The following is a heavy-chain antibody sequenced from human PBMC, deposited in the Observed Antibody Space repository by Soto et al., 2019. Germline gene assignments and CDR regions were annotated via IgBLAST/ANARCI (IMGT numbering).Heavy chain of an antibody. J-gene: IGHJ6*03. Sequence: QVQLVQSGAEVKKPGASVKVSCKASGYTFTSYAMHWVRQAPGQRLERMGWINAGNGNTKYSQKFQGRVTITRDTSASTAYSELSSLRSEDTAVYYCARGRKGARYYYYYMDVWGKGTTVAVSS. CDR1: GYTFTSYA. CDR3: ARGRKGARYYYYYMDV. D-gene: IGHD6-6*01. CDR2: INAGNGNT. V-gene: IGHV1-3*01.